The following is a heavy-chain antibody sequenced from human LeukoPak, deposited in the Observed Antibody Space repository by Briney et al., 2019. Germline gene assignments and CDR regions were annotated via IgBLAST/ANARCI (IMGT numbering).Heavy chain of an antibody. CDR1: GFTFSSYG. Sequence: GSLRLSCAASGFTFSSYGMHWVRQAPGKGLEWVAVIWYDGSNKYYADSVKGRFTISRDNSKNTLYLQMNSLRAEDTAVYYCARDQHSRRHLEYYFDYWGQGTLVTVSS. D-gene: IGHD1-26*01. CDR3: ARDQHSRRHLEYYFDY. CDR2: IWYDGSNK. V-gene: IGHV3-33*01. J-gene: IGHJ4*02.